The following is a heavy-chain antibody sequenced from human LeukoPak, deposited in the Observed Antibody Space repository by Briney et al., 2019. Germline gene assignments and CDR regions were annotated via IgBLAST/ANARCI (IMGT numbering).Heavy chain of an antibody. CDR2: IYYSGST. CDR1: GVSISGYY. J-gene: IGHJ4*02. CDR3: ARHXRXXSXXXXXY. V-gene: IGHV4-59*08. Sequence: SETLSLTCTVSGVSISGYYWSWIRQPPGKGLEWIGYIYYSGSTNYNPSLKSRVTISVDTSKNQFSLRLSSVTAADTAMYYCARHXRXXSXXXXXYWGXXXLXTVSS.